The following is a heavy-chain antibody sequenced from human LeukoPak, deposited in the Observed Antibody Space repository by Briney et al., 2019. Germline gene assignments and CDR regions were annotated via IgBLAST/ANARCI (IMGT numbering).Heavy chain of an antibody. Sequence: PGGSLRLSCAASGFTFDDYAMHWVRQAPGKGLEWVSGISYNSAGIGYADSVRGRFTISRDNAKNSLYLQMNSLRSEDTALYYCAKSLMVRGVSAFDIWGQGTLVTVSS. CDR2: ISYNSAGI. CDR1: GFTFDDYA. V-gene: IGHV3-9*01. CDR3: AKSLMVRGVSAFDI. J-gene: IGHJ3*02. D-gene: IGHD3-10*01.